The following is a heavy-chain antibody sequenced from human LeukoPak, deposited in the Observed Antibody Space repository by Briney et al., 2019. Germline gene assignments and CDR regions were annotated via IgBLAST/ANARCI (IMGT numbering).Heavy chain of an antibody. CDR2: INWNSGTI. Sequence: PGRSLRLSCAASGFIFDDYAMHWVRQAPGKGLEWVSGINWNSGTIGYADSVKGRFTISRDNAKNSLYLQMNSLRADDMAFYYCARDRFRYCSGAYCSHFEFWGQGTLVSVSS. J-gene: IGHJ4*02. CDR1: GFIFDDYA. D-gene: IGHD2-15*01. V-gene: IGHV3-9*03. CDR3: ARDRFRYCSGAYCSHFEF.